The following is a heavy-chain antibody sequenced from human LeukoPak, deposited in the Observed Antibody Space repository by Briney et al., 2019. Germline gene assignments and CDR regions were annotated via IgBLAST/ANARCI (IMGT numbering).Heavy chain of an antibody. CDR2: IYSGGST. Sequence: GGSLRLSCAASGFTVSSNYMSWVRQAPGKGLEWVSVIYSGGSTSYADSVKGRFTISRDSSKNTVSLQMNNLRAEDAAVYYCAREGGRGSADYWGQGTLVTVSS. D-gene: IGHD6-25*01. CDR3: AREGGRGSADY. CDR1: GFTVSSNY. V-gene: IGHV3-66*01. J-gene: IGHJ4*02.